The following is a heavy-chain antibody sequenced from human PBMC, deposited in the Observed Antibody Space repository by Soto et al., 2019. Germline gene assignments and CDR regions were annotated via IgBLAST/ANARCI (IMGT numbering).Heavy chain of an antibody. D-gene: IGHD6-13*01. J-gene: IGHJ4*02. Sequence: GGSLRLSCAASGFTFSSYSMNWVRQAPGKGLEWVSSISSSSSYIYYADSVKGRFTISRDNAKNSLYLQMNSLRAEDTAVYYCAGPGQLVPRTFDYWGQGTLVTVSS. CDR3: AGPGQLVPRTFDY. CDR1: GFTFSSYS. V-gene: IGHV3-21*01. CDR2: ISSSSSYI.